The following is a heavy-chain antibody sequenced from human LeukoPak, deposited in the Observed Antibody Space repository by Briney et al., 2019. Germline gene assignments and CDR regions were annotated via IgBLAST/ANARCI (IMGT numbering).Heavy chain of an antibody. CDR2: IRGSGSSS. D-gene: IGHD6-13*01. V-gene: IGHV3-23*01. CDR3: AKDQQPISYSP. J-gene: IGHJ5*02. CDR1: GFTFSSYA. Sequence: PGEALRLSCAAPGFTFSSYAISWVRQAPAKGLGLDSTIRGSGSSSSYADSAKDRVTISIDHSNKTLDLQTESLRVEGAALYECAKDQQPISYSPWGQGTLVTVSS.